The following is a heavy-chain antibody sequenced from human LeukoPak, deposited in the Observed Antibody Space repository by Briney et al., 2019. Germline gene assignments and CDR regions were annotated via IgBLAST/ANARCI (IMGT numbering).Heavy chain of an antibody. Sequence: GESLKISCQGSGYSFTSYWIGWVHQMPGKGLEWMGIIYPGDSDTRYSPSFQGQVTISADKSISTAYLQWSSLKASDTAMYYCARRKSRNRFDYWGQGTLVTVSS. CDR2: IYPGDSDT. D-gene: IGHD2/OR15-2a*01. J-gene: IGHJ4*02. CDR1: GYSFTSYW. V-gene: IGHV5-51*07. CDR3: ARRKSRNRFDY.